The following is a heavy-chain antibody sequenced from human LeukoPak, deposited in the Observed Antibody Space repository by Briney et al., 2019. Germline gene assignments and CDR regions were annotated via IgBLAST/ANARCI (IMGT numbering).Heavy chain of an antibody. CDR3: ARGDGYNYGLFDY. Sequence: GASVKVSCKASGGTFGSYAISWVRQAPGQGLEWMGGIIPIFGTANYAQKFQGRVTITADESTSTAYMELSSLRSEDTAVYYCARGDGYNYGLFDYWGQGTLVTVSS. CDR1: GGTFGSYA. CDR2: IIPIFGTA. J-gene: IGHJ4*02. V-gene: IGHV1-69*13. D-gene: IGHD5-24*01.